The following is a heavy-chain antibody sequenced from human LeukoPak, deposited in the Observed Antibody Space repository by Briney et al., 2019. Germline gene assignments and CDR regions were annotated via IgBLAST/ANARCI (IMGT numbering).Heavy chain of an antibody. CDR1: GDTFSNYA. J-gene: IGHJ5*02. V-gene: IGHV1-69*06. D-gene: IGHD1-1*01. CDR3: ARERMETLPNCFDP. CDR2: LITLFDTA. Sequence: SVKVSCKASGDTFSNYAISWVRQAPGQGLEWMGRLITLFDTADYAQKFQGRVTITADKSTSTVHMQLSSLRSEDTAIYYCARERMETLPNCFDPWGQGTLVTVSS.